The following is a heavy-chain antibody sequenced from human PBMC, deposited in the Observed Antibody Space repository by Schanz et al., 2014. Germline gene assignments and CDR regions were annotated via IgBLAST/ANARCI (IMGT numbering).Heavy chain of an antibody. V-gene: IGHV3-30*02. CDR1: GFTVSSNY. CDR3: AKHVRSLTGNDY. CDR2: IGYDGSEK. Sequence: VQLVESGGGLVQPGGSLRLSCAASGFTVSSNYMNWVRQAPGKGLEWVANIGYDGSEKYYVDSVKGRFTISRDNSKDTLYLQMSGLTPEDTAVYYCAKHVRSLTGNDYWGQGTLVTVSS. J-gene: IGHJ4*02. D-gene: IGHD3-9*01.